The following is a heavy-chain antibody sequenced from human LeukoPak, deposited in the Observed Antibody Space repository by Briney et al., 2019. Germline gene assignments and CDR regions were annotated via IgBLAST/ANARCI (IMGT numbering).Heavy chain of an antibody. Sequence: KPSENLSLTCTVSGGSISSYYWSWIRQPPGEGLEWIGYIYYSGSTNYNPSLKSRVTISVDTSKNQFSLKLSSVTAADTAVYYCASYPGYSSGWYDAFDIWGQGTMVTVSS. D-gene: IGHD6-19*01. V-gene: IGHV4-59*01. J-gene: IGHJ3*02. CDR3: ASYPGYSSGWYDAFDI. CDR1: GGSISSYY. CDR2: IYYSGST.